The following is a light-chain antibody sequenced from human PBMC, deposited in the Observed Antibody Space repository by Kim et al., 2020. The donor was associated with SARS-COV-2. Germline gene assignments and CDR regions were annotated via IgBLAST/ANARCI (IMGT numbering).Light chain of an antibody. J-gene: IGKJ2*01. V-gene: IGKV3-20*01. CDR3: QQYGTSPYT. CDR1: QSGSGSY. CDR2: DAS. Sequence: LSPGERATPSCWASQSGSGSYLAWYQQRPGQAPRLLIYDASSRATGIPHIFSGSGSGTDFTLTISSLEPEDFAVYFCQQYGTSPYTFGQGTKLEI.